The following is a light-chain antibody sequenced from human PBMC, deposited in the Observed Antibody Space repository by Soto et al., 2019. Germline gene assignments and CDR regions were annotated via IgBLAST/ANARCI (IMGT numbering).Light chain of an antibody. Sequence: QSLLTQPPSASGSPGQSVTISCTGTSSDVGGYNYVSWYQQHPGKAPKLMIYEASKRPSGVPDRFSGSKSGNTASLTVSGLQAEDEADYYCSSYAGSNNLVFGGGTKLTVL. V-gene: IGLV2-8*01. CDR2: EAS. CDR1: SSDVGGYNY. J-gene: IGLJ3*02. CDR3: SSYAGSNNLV.